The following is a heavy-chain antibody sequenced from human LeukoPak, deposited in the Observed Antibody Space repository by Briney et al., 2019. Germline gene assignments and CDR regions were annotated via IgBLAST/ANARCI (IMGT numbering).Heavy chain of an antibody. CDR2: IYHTGST. D-gene: IGHD4-17*01. V-gene: IGHV4-38-2*01. J-gene: IGHJ2*01. Sequence: SETLSLTCAVSGYSISSGYYWGWIRQPPGKGLEWIGSIYHTGSTYYNPSLKSRVTISVDTSKNQFSLKLSSVTAADTAVFYCARVRGMEVTTNWNFDLWGRGTLVTVSS. CDR3: ARVRGMEVTTNWNFDL. CDR1: GYSISSGYY.